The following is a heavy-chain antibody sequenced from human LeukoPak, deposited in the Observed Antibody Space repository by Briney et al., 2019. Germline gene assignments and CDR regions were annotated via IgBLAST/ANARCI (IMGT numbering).Heavy chain of an antibody. Sequence: ASVKVSCKASGYTFTGYYMHWVRQAPGQGLEWMGWINPNSGGTNYAQKFQGRVTMTSDTSISTAYMELSRLRSDDMAVYYCVRIYYGPDYWGQGTLVTVSS. CDR1: GYTFTGYY. CDR2: INPNSGGT. CDR3: VRIYYGPDY. J-gene: IGHJ4*02. D-gene: IGHD3-3*01. V-gene: IGHV1-2*02.